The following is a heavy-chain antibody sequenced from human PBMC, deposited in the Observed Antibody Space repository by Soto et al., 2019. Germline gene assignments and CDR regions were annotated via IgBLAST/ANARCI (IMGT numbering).Heavy chain of an antibody. CDR1: GFTFSSYD. D-gene: IGHD4-17*01. V-gene: IGHV3-13*01. CDR3: ARNRPDYGGNYYYGMDV. J-gene: IGHJ6*02. Sequence: GGSLRLSCAATGFTFSSYDMHWVRQATGKGLEWVSAIGTAGDTYYPGSVKGRFTISRENAKNSLYLQMNSLRAGDTAVYYCARNRPDYGGNYYYGMDVWGQGTTVTVSS. CDR2: IGTAGDT.